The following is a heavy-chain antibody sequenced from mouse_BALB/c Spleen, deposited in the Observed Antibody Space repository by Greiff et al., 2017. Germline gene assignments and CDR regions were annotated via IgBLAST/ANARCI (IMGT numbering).Heavy chain of an antibody. D-gene: IGHD2-4*01. V-gene: IGHV5-9-3*01. CDR3: ARPYYDYESYYAMDY. CDR1: GFTFSSYA. CDR2: ISSGGSYT. J-gene: IGHJ4*01. Sequence: EVHLVESGGGLVKPGGSLKLSCAASGFTFSSYAMSWVRQTPEKRLEWVATISSGGSYTYYPDSVKGRFTISRDNAKNTLYLQMSSLRSEDTAMYYCARPYYDYESYYAMDYWGQGTSVTVSS.